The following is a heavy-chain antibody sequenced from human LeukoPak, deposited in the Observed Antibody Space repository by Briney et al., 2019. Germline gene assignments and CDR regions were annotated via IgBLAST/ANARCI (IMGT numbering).Heavy chain of an antibody. CDR2: ISSSSSYI. D-gene: IGHD3-9*01. J-gene: IGHJ3*02. V-gene: IGHV3-21*01. Sequence: GGSLRLSCAASGFTFSSYAMSWVRQAPGKGLEWVSSISSSSSYIYYADSVKGRFTISRDNAKNSLYLQMNSLRAEDTAVYYCARDSSRTYYDILTGYYYDAFDIWGQGTMVTVSS. CDR1: GFTFSSYA. CDR3: ARDSSRTYYDILTGYYYDAFDI.